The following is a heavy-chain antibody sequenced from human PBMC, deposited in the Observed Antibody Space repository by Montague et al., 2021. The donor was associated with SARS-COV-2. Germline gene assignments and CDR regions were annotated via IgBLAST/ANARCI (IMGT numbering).Heavy chain of an antibody. Sequence: TLSLTCTVSGASINNGRYYWSWIRQPAGKGPEWIGRIYTRGNTNYSPSLKSRVTISLDTSMKQISLKLSSVTAADTAIYYCAIEWEVHGNFVYWGQGIVVTVSS. D-gene: IGHD1-26*01. CDR3: AIEWEVHGNFVY. J-gene: IGHJ4*02. V-gene: IGHV4-61*02. CDR1: GASINNGRYY. CDR2: IYTRGNT.